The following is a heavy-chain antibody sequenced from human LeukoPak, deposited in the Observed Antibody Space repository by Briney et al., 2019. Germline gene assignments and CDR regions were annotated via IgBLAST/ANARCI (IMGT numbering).Heavy chain of an antibody. CDR2: IRYDGSNK. CDR1: GFTFSSYG. Sequence: GGSLRLSCAASGFTFSSYGMHWVRQAPGKGLEWVAFIRYDGSNKYYADSVKGRFTISRDNSKNTLYLQMNSLRAEDTAVYYCAKDPFVSSTSYFDYWGQGTLVTVSS. J-gene: IGHJ4*02. CDR3: AKDPFVSSTSYFDY. D-gene: IGHD2-2*01. V-gene: IGHV3-30*02.